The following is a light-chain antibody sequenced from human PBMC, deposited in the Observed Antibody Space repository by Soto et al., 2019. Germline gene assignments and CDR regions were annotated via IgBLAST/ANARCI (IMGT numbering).Light chain of an antibody. CDR2: DVS. CDR3: CSYAGSFASYV. Sequence: QSALTQPRSVSGSPGQSVTISCTGTSSDVGDYKYVSWYQQHPGKAPKVMIYDVSKRPSGVPDRFSGSKSGNTASLTISGLQAEDEADYYCCSYAGSFASYVFGTGTKLTVL. J-gene: IGLJ1*01. CDR1: SSDVGDYKY. V-gene: IGLV2-11*01.